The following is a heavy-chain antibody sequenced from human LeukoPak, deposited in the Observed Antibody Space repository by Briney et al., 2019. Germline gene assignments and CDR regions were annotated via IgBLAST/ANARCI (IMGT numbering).Heavy chain of an antibody. J-gene: IGHJ1*01. Sequence: GGSLRLSCAASGFTFDDYGMSWVRQAPGKGLEWVSAISGSGGSTYYADSVKGRFTISRDNSKNTLYLQMNSLRPEDTAVYYCARGGKIALAGTRSSQYFQHWGQGTLVTVSS. V-gene: IGHV3-23*01. CDR3: ARGGKIALAGTRSSQYFQH. CDR2: ISGSGGST. D-gene: IGHD6-19*01. CDR1: GFTFDDYG.